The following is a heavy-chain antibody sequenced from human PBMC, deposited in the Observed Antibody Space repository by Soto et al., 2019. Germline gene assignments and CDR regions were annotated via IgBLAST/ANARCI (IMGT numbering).Heavy chain of an antibody. V-gene: IGHV3-15*01. CDR1: GFTFSNAW. J-gene: IGHJ4*02. CDR3: FLPPYDYGGNVDY. CDR2: IKSKTDGGTT. Sequence: VGSLRLSCAASGFTFSNAWMSWVRQAPGKGQEWVGRIKSKTDGGTTDYAAPVKGRFTISRDDSKNTLYLQMNSLKTEDTAVYYCFLPPYDYGGNVDYWGQGTLVTVSS. D-gene: IGHD4-17*01.